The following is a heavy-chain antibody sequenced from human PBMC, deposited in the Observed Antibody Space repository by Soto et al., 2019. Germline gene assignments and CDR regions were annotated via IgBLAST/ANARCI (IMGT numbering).Heavy chain of an antibody. J-gene: IGHJ4*02. Sequence: QVQLQESGPGLVEPSGTLSLTCGVSGGSIGPPDWWSWVRQSPGKGLEWLGEIYHSGTTTFNPSLKSSLTTSVDKSRNQFSLNLRSGTAADTAVYYCAKVGGVGSMKVFFDSWGQGILVTVTS. CDR1: GGSIGPPDW. D-gene: IGHD3-16*01. V-gene: IGHV4-4*02. CDR3: AKVGGVGSMKVFFDS. CDR2: IYHSGTT.